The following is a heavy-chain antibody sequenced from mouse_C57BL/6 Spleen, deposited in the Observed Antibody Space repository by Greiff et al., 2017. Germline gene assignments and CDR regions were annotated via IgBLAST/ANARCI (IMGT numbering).Heavy chain of an antibody. Sequence: QVHVKQSGAELVKPGASVKISCKASGYAFSSYWMNWVKQRPGKGLEWIVQIYPGDGDTNYNGKFKGKATLTADKSSSTAYMQLSSLTSEDSAVYFCARRAPIYYDYDEGMDYWCQGTSVTVSS. V-gene: IGHV1-80*01. CDR1: GYAFSSYW. CDR2: IYPGDGDT. J-gene: IGHJ4*01. CDR3: ARRAPIYYDYDEGMDY. D-gene: IGHD2-4*01.